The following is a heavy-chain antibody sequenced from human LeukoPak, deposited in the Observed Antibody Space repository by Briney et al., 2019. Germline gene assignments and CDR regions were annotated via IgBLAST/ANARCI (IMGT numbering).Heavy chain of an antibody. D-gene: IGHD2-15*01. CDR2: IYYSGST. Sequence: PSETLSLTCTVSGGSISSYYRSWIPQPPGKGLEWSGDIYYSGSTNYNPSLKRRVTISVDTSKNQFSLKLSSVTAADTAVYYCARGSGDTPSFAYWGQGTLVTVSS. CDR3: ARGSGDTPSFAY. CDR1: GGSISSYY. V-gene: IGHV4-59*01. J-gene: IGHJ4*02.